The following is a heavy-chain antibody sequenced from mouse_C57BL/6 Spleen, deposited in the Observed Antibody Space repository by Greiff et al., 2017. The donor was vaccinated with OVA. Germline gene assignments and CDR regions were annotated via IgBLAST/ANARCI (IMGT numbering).Heavy chain of an antibody. CDR3: VRHGLYYDY. Sequence: EVQGVESGGGLVQPKGSLKLSCAASGFSFNTYAMTWVRQAPGKGLEWVARIRSKSNNYATYYADSVKDRFTISRDDSESMLYLQMNNLKTEDTAMYYCVRHGLYYDYWGQGTTLTVSS. CDR2: IRSKSNNYAT. J-gene: IGHJ2*01. V-gene: IGHV10-1*01. CDR1: GFSFNTYA.